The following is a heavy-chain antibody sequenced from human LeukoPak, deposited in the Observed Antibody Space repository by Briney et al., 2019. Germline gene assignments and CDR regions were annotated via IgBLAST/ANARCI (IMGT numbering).Heavy chain of an antibody. CDR1: GFTFSSYE. CDR3: ARRTGTSDAFDI. V-gene: IGHV3-48*03. D-gene: IGHD1-1*01. J-gene: IGHJ3*02. CDR2: ISSSGSTI. Sequence: GSLRLSCAASGFTFSSYEMNWVRQAPGKGLEWVSYISSSGSTIYYADSVKGRFTISRDNAKNSLYLQMNSLRAEDTAVYYCARRTGTSDAFDIWGQGTMVTVSS.